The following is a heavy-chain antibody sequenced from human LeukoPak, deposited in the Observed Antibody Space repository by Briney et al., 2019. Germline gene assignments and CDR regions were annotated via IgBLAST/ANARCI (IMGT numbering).Heavy chain of an antibody. V-gene: IGHV4-39*07. CDR2: INHSGST. Sequence: SETLSLTCTVSGGSISSSSYYWGWIRQPPGKGLEWIGEINHSGSTNYNPSLKSRVTISVDTSKNQFSLKLSSVTAADTAVYYCARKTYYYGSGSYYNDNWFDPWGQGTLVTVSS. CDR1: GGSISSSSYY. CDR3: ARKTYYYGSGSYYNDNWFDP. J-gene: IGHJ5*02. D-gene: IGHD3-10*01.